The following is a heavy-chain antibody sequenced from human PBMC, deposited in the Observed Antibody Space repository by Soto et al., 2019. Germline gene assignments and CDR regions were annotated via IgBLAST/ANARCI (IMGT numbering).Heavy chain of an antibody. J-gene: IGHJ4*02. CDR3: ARAGWAIVVVKHHSPLDY. CDR1: GYTFTSYG. V-gene: IGHV1-18*01. CDR2: ISAYNGNT. Sequence: QVQLVQSGAEVKKPGASVKVSCKASGYTFTSYGISWVRQAPGQGLEWMGWISAYNGNTNYAQKLQGRVTMTTDTSTSTAYMELRSLRSDDTAVYCCARAGWAIVVVKHHSPLDYWGQGTLVTVSS. D-gene: IGHD3-22*01.